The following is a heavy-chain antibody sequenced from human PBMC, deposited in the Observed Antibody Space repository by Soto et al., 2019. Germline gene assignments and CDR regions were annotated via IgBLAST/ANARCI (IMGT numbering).Heavy chain of an antibody. D-gene: IGHD3-10*01. CDR1: GFTFSSYS. Sequence: EVQLVESGGGLVQPGGSLRLSCAASGFTFSSYSMNWVRQAPGKGLEWVSYISSSSSTIYYADSVKGRFTISRDNAKNSLYLQMNSLRAEDTAVYYCARDPSKGPLLSYYGMDVWGQGTTVTVSS. CDR2: ISSSSSTI. V-gene: IGHV3-48*01. J-gene: IGHJ6*02. CDR3: ARDPSKGPLLSYYGMDV.